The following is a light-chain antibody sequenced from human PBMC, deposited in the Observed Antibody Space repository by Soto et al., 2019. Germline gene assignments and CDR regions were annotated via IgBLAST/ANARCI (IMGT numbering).Light chain of an antibody. J-gene: IGKJ5*01. Sequence: EIVLAQSPATLSLSPGERATLSCRASQSVIIYLAWYQQKPGRAPRLLIYDASNRATGIPARFSGSGSGTDFTLTISSLEPEDFAVYYCQQRSNWPPKITFGQGTRLEIK. CDR2: DAS. CDR1: QSVIIY. CDR3: QQRSNWPPKIT. V-gene: IGKV3-11*01.